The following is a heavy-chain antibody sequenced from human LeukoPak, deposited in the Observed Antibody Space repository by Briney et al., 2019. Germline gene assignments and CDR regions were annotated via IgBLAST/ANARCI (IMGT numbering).Heavy chain of an antibody. CDR2: ISGSGDTT. V-gene: IGHV3-21*01. CDR3: ARAHNWKYGSFDF. CDR1: GFTFSSYH. D-gene: IGHD1-7*01. Sequence: PGGSLRLSCEVSGFTFSSYHMNWVRQAPGKGLEWVSTISGSGDTTYYADSVKGRFTISRDNAKNSLYLQMNSLRAEDTAVYYCARAHNWKYGSFDFWGQGTLVTVSS. J-gene: IGHJ4*02.